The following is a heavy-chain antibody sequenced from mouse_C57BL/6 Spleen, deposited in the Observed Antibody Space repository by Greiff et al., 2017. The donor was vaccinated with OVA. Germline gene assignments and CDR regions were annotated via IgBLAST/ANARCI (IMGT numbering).Heavy chain of an antibody. V-gene: IGHV1-15*01. D-gene: IGHD1-1*01. CDR2: IDPETGGT. CDR3: TRENFYGSRCAD. Sequence: QVQLQQSGAELVRPGASVTLSCKASGYTFTDYEMHWVKQTPVHGLEWIGAIDPETGGTAYNQKFKGKAILTADKSSSTAYMELRSLTSEDSAVYYCTRENFYGSRCADWGQGTLGTVSA. CDR1: GYTFTDYE. J-gene: IGHJ3*01.